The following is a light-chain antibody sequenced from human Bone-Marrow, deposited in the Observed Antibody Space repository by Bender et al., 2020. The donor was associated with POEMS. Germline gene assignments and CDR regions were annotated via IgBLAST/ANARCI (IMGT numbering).Light chain of an antibody. J-gene: IGLJ3*02. CDR3: QVWDNISDHWV. CDR2: DDS. V-gene: IGLV3-21*02. CDR1: NIGTKS. Sequence: VLTQPPSVSVAPGQTARITCGGNNIGTKSVHWYQQKPGQAPVVVVYDDSDRPSGIPERFSGSSSGNTATLTISRVEDGDEADYYCQVWDNISDHWVFGGGTKLTVL.